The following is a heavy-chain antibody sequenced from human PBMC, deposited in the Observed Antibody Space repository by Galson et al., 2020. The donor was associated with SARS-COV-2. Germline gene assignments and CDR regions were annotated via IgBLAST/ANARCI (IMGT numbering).Heavy chain of an antibody. D-gene: IGHD3-10*01. Sequence: SETLSLTCAVYRGSISGYSWTWIRKPPGKALEWIGEIHSGGNTHSSPSLRRRVPISVDNSQNQFSLNLRSVTAADSALLYCARGHRGVVPSPVLGLGPWYSYDYMDVWDKGTTVIVSS. CDR2: IHSGGNT. CDR3: ARGHRGVVPSPVLGLGPWYSYDYMDV. CDR1: RGSISGYS. V-gene: IGHV4-34*01. J-gene: IGHJ6*03.